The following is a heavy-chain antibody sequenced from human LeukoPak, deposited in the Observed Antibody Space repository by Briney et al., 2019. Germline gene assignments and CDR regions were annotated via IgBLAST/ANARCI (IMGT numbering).Heavy chain of an antibody. CDR2: VYKTGTT. D-gene: IGHD2-8*01. CDR1: RDYIRHIDYY. CDR3: ARLIVGCTDGVYYKGHLY. V-gene: IGHV4-39*07. J-gene: IGHJ4*02. Sequence: PSETLSLTCSVSRDYIRHIDYYWVWIRQPPGRGLEWIGNVYKTGTTSYSPSLSSRVAMSIGTSKSQFSLRVTSVTAADTAVYYCARLIVGCTDGVYYKGHLYWGQGTLVTVSS.